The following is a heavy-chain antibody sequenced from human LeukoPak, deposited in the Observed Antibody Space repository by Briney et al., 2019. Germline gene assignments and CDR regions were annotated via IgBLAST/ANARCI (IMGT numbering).Heavy chain of an antibody. J-gene: IGHJ3*02. V-gene: IGHV3-74*01. CDR2: INSDGSTT. CDR1: GFTLSRDW. CDR3: ARRAAAKDAFDI. D-gene: IGHD6-25*01. Sequence: PVRTPRLSCTVSGFTLSRDWMHCVRHAPGKGLGWVSRINSDGSTTTYAASVKGRFTIPRDNAKNTLCLHMNSLRAEDTAVYYCARRAAAKDAFDIWGQGTMVTVSS.